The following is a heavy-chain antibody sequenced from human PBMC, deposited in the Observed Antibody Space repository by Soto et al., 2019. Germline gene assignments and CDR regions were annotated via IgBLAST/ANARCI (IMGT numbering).Heavy chain of an antibody. D-gene: IGHD1-26*01. CDR2: ISGSGGST. CDR1: GFTFSSYA. J-gene: IGHJ4*02. V-gene: IGHV3-23*01. CDR3: ANRWDRGYFDC. Sequence: EVQLLESGGGLVQPGGSLRLSCAASGFTFSSYAMSWVRQAPGKGLEWVSAISGSGGSTYYADSVKGRFTISRDNSKNTLYRQANSLGSEDTAVYCCANRWDRGYFDCWGQGTLVTVSS.